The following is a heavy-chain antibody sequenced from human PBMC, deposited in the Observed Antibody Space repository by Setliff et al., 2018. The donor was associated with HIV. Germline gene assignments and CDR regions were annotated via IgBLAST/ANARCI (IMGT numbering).Heavy chain of an antibody. J-gene: IGHJ4*02. V-gene: IGHV3-7*05. CDR2: IKQDGSEK. D-gene: IGHD1-26*01. CDR1: GFTHSSNE. Sequence: GGSLRLSCAASGFTHSSNEMSWVRQAPGKGLEWVANIKQDGSEKNYMDSVKGRFTISRDNAKNSLYLQMNSLRVEDTAVYYCATDCAVVGGTGSLDSWGQGTLVTVSS. CDR3: ATDCAVVGGTGSLDS.